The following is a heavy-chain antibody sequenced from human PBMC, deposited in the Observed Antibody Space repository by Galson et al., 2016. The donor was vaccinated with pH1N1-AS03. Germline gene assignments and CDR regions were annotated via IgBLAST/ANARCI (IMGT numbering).Heavy chain of an antibody. CDR2: ISSDGSHQ. J-gene: IGHJ6*02. Sequence: SLRLSCAASEFTFSTYAMHWVRQAPGKGLEWVAVISSDGSHQYYADSVKGRFTISRDNSKNTLYLQMNSLRAEDTAVYYCARPYCTSSRCYLYLYGLDVWGQGTTVTVSS. V-gene: IGHV3-30*04. CDR3: ARPYCTSSRCYLYLYGLDV. CDR1: EFTFSTYA. D-gene: IGHD2-2*01.